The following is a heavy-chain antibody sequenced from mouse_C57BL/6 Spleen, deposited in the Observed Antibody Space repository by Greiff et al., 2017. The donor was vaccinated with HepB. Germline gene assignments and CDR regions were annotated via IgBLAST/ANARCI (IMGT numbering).Heavy chain of an antibody. CDR1: GYAFSSYG. CDR2: IYPGDGDT. CDR3: ARGDYYGSSDDY. D-gene: IGHD1-1*01. Sequence: VQLQQSGAELVKPGASVKISCKASGYAFSSYGMNWVKQRPGKGLEGIGQIYPGDGDTNYNGKFKGKATLTADKSSSTAYMQINSLTSEDSAVYFGARGDYYGSSDDYWGQGTTLTVSS. V-gene: IGHV1-80*01. J-gene: IGHJ2*01.